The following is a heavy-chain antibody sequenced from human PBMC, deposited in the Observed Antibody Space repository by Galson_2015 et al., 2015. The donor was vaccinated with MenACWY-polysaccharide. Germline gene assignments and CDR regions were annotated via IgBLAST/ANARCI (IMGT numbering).Heavy chain of an antibody. CDR2: IYYSGST. Sequence: WIRQPPGKGLEWIGYIYYSGSTNYNPSLKSRVTISVDTSKNQFSLKLSSVTAADTAVYYCAREIGYCSSTSCYTENAIDYWGQGTLVTVSS. J-gene: IGHJ4*02. V-gene: IGHV4-59*01. D-gene: IGHD2-2*02. CDR3: AREIGYCSSTSCYTENAIDY.